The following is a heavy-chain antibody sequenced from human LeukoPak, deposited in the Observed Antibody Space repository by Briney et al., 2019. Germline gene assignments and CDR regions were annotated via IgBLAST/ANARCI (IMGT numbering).Heavy chain of an antibody. D-gene: IGHD3-22*01. CDR1: GFTFNTYA. CDR3: AKDSDPTVYYYDSSPSDY. V-gene: IGHV3-30*18. Sequence: GGSLRLSCEASGFTFNTYAMHWVRQPPGKGLEWVALISYDGSNKYYADSVKGRFTISRDNSKNTLYLQMNSLRVEDTALYYCAKDSDPTVYYYDSSPSDYWGQGTLVTVSS. J-gene: IGHJ4*02. CDR2: ISYDGSNK.